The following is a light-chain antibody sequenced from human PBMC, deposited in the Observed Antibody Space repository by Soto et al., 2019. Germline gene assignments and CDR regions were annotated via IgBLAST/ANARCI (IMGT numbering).Light chain of an antibody. CDR3: MQALQTPPYT. J-gene: IGKJ2*01. V-gene: IGKV2-28*01. CDR2: LGS. Sequence: DIVMTQSPLSLPVTPGEPASISCRSSQSLLHSNGYNYLDWYLQKPGQSPQLLISLGSNRASGVPDRCSGSGSCADYTLNISRVVAEDVGVYYCMQALQTPPYTFGQGTKLEIK. CDR1: QSLLHSNGYNY.